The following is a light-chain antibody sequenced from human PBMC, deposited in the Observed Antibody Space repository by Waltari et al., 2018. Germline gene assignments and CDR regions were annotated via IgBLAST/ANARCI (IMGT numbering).Light chain of an antibody. CDR1: QSLVHSDGNTY. Sequence: VVMTQSPLSLPVTLGQPASISCWSSQSLVHSDGNTYLYWFQQRPGHSPRRLIYKAFNRDGGVAERFSGSGSGTDVTLKISRVEAEDGGVDYCMQGTHCPYTFCQGTKLE. CDR3: MQGTHCPYT. CDR2: KAF. V-gene: IGKV2-30*02. J-gene: IGKJ2*01.